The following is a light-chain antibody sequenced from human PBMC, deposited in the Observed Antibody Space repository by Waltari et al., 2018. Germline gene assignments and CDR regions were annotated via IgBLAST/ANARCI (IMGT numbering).Light chain of an antibody. CDR1: SSDIGGYNY. CDR2: DVN. J-gene: IGLJ1*01. V-gene: IGLV2-14*03. Sequence: QSALTQPASVSGSPGQSITISCTGTSSDIGGYNYVSWYQQHPGKGPKLMVYDVNNRPSGVSNRFSGSKSGNTASLTSSGLQAEDEADYYCSSYTSTSTYVFGGGTKVTVL. CDR3: SSYTSTSTYV.